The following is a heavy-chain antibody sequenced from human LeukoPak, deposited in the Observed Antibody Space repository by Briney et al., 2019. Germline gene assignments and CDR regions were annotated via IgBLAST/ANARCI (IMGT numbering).Heavy chain of an antibody. CDR1: GFTFSSYW. Sequence: GGSLRLSCAASGFTFSSYWMSWVRQAPGKGLEWVANIKQDGSEKYYVDSVKGRFTISRDNAKNSLYPQMNSLRAEDTAVYYCARDHPDYYDSSPKGYYYYYGMDVWGQGTTVTVSS. CDR2: IKQDGSEK. V-gene: IGHV3-7*03. CDR3: ARDHPDYYDSSPKGYYYYYGMDV. J-gene: IGHJ6*02. D-gene: IGHD3-22*01.